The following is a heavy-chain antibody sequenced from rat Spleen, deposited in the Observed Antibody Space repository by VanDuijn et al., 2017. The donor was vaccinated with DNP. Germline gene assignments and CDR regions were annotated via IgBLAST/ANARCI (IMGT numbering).Heavy chain of an antibody. CDR2: INSNGSKT. V-gene: IGHV5-7*01. CDR1: GFTFSYYG. CDR3: ARYNSGWFAY. D-gene: IGHD4-3*01. J-gene: IGHJ3*01. Sequence: EVQLVGSGGGLVQSGRSLKLSCAASGFTFSYYGMAWVRQAPKKGLEWVASINSNGSKTFYRDSVKGRFTISRDDAKSTLYLQMDSLRSEDTATYYCARYNSGWFAYWGQGTLVTVSS.